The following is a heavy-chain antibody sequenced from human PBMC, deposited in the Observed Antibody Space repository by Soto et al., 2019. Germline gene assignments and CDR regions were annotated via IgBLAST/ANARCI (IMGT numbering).Heavy chain of an antibody. Sequence: AGGSLRLSCAASGFIVISNYMSWVRQAPGKGLEWVSVIYSGGSTYCADSVKGRFTISRDNSKNTLYLQMNSLRAEDTAVYYCARDTFFYAGGAFDIWGQWTMVTVSS. CDR2: IYSGGST. D-gene: IGHD3-10*01. CDR1: GFIVISNY. V-gene: IGHV3-53*01. CDR3: ARDTFFYAGGAFDI. J-gene: IGHJ3*02.